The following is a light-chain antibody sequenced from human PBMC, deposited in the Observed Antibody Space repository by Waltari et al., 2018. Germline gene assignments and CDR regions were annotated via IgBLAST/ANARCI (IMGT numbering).Light chain of an antibody. Sequence: QTVVTQEPSLSVSPGGTVTLTCALSSGSVSSTSYPTWYQQTPGQPPRTLVYKGISRSVGVPDRFSGSILGNTAALTITGAQADDESDYYCSMYMGSGVWVFGGGTKLTVL. CDR3: SMYMGSGVWV. J-gene: IGLJ3*02. CDR2: KGI. V-gene: IGLV8-61*01. CDR1: SGSVSSTSY.